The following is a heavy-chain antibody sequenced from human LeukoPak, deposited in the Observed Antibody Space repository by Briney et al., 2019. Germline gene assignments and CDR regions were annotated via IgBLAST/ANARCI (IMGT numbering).Heavy chain of an antibody. CDR2: ISHSGSSI. CDR3: AMALDY. CDR1: GSTFSNYL. J-gene: IGHJ4*02. Sequence: GGSLRLSCVASGSTFSNYLMSWVRQAPGKGLEWVSGISHSGSSIYYADSVKGRFTISRDNSKNTLFLQMDRLRVEDTAVYYCAMALDYWGQGTLVTVSS. V-gene: IGHV3-23*01.